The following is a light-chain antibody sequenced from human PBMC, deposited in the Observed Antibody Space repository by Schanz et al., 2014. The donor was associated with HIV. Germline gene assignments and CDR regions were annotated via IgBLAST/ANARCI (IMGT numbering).Light chain of an antibody. V-gene: IGKV4-1*01. CDR2: WAS. Sequence: DIVMTQSPDSLAVSLGERATINCKSSQSVLYTSNNKNYLAWYQQRPGQPPKLVIYWASTRESGVPDRFSGSGSGTDFTLTISSLQAEDVAVYYCLQYYTTPPWTFGQGTKVEIK. CDR1: QSVLYTSNNKNY. J-gene: IGKJ1*01. CDR3: LQYYTTPPWT.